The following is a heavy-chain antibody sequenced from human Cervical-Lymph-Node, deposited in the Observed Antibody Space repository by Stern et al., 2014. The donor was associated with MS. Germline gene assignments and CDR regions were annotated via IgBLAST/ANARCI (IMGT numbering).Heavy chain of an antibody. J-gene: IGHJ2*01. CDR3: AGSWGWYFHL. CDR2: IKQDGSEK. D-gene: IGHD3-10*01. Sequence: EMQLVESGGGLVQPGGSLRLSCAASGFTFSSYWMSWVRQAPGKGLEWVANIKQDGSEKYYVDSVKGRFTISRDAKNSLYLQMNSLRAEDTAVYYCAGSWGWYFHLWGRGTQVTVSS. CDR1: GFTFSSYW. V-gene: IGHV3-7*01.